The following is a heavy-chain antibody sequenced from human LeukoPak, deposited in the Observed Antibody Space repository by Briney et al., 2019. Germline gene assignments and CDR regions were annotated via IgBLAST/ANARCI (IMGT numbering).Heavy chain of an antibody. Sequence: GESLKISCKGSGYSFNHYWIAWVRQMPGNGLEWMGVIYPGDSDTRYSPSLQGQVNSSVDKSINTAYLQWSSLKASDSAVYYCARQDGQQLYYFDYWGQGTLVTVSS. CDR3: ARQDGQQLYYFDY. D-gene: IGHD1-1*01. CDR1: GYSFNHYW. J-gene: IGHJ4*02. V-gene: IGHV5-51*01. CDR2: IYPGDSDT.